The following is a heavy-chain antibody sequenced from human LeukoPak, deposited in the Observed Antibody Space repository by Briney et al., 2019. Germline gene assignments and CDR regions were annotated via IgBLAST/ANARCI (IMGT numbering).Heavy chain of an antibody. V-gene: IGHV5-51*01. CDR1: GYSFTSYW. Sequence: GESLKISCKGSGYSFTSYWIGWVRQVPGKGLEWMGIIYPGDSDTRYSPSFQGQVTISADKSISTAYLQWSSLKASDTAMYYCARIKGATYHSLYFDYWGQGTLVTVSS. D-gene: IGHD1-26*01. CDR2: IYPGDSDT. J-gene: IGHJ4*02. CDR3: ARIKGATYHSLYFDY.